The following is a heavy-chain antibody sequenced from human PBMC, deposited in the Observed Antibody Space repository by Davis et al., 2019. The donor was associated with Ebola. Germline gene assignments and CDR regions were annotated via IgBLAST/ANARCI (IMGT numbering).Heavy chain of an antibody. J-gene: IGHJ6*02. CDR1: GGSISSGGYY. V-gene: IGHV4-61*08. CDR2: IYYSGST. Sequence: PSETLSLTCTVSGGSISSGGYYWSWIRQHPGKGLEWIGYIYYSGSTNYNPSLKSRVTISVDTSKNQFSLKLSSVTAADTAVYYCARDRITGTTTLHYYYGMDVWGQGTTVTVSS. CDR3: ARDRITGTTTLHYYYGMDV. D-gene: IGHD1-7*01.